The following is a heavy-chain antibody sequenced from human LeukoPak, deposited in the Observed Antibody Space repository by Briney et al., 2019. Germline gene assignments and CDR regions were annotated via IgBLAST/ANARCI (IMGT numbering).Heavy chain of an antibody. V-gene: IGHV3-23*01. CDR3: AKLITMVRGVIPRPLDY. D-gene: IGHD3-10*01. J-gene: IGHJ4*02. CDR2: ISGSGGST. CDR1: GFTFSSYA. Sequence: GGSLRLSCAASGFTFSSYAMSLVRQAPGKGLEWVSAISGSGGSTYYADSVKGRFTISRDNSKNTLYLQMNSLRAEDTAVYYCAKLITMVRGVIPRPLDYWGQGTLVTVSS.